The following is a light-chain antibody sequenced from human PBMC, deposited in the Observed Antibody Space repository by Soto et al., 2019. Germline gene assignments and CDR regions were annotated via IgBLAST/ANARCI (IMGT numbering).Light chain of an antibody. J-gene: IGLJ2*01. CDR2: SNN. V-gene: IGLV1-44*01. CDR1: SSNIGTYT. CDR3: AAWDDSLNGVV. Sequence: QSVLTQPPSASGTPGQRVTISCSGSSSNIGTYTVNWFQQLPGTAPKLLIYSNNQRPSGVPDRFSGSKSGMSASLAISGLQSEDESDYYCAAWDDSLNGVVFGGGTKLTVL.